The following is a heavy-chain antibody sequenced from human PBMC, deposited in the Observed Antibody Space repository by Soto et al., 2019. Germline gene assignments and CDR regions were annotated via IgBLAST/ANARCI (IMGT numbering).Heavy chain of an antibody. CDR2: INPMGGST. D-gene: IGHD6-13*01. CDR3: ARDLAAGDL. Sequence: GASVKVSCKASGNTFINYYIHWVRQAPGQGLEWMAIINPMGGSTNYAQEFQGRVTLTSDTSTSTVYMELSSLRLEDTALFYCARDLAAGDLWGQGTLVTVSS. CDR1: GNTFINYY. V-gene: IGHV1-46*01. J-gene: IGHJ5*02.